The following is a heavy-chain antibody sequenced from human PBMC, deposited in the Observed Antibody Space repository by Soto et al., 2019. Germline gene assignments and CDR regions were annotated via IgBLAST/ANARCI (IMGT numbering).Heavy chain of an antibody. CDR2: ISSSSSTI. CDR3: ATMPIVVNYYYGMDV. CDR1: GFTFSSYS. Sequence: EVQLVESGGGLVQPGGSRRLSCAASGFTFSSYSMSWVRQAPGKGLEWVSYISSSSSTIYYADSVKGRFTISRDNAKNSLYLQMNSLRDEDTAVYYCATMPIVVNYYYGMDVWGQGTTVTVSS. D-gene: IGHD2-21*01. V-gene: IGHV3-48*02. J-gene: IGHJ6*02.